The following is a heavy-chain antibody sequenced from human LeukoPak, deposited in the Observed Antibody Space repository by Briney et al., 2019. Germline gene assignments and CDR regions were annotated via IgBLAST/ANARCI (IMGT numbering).Heavy chain of an antibody. CDR2: IYYSGST. V-gene: IGHV4-31*03. D-gene: IGHD2-15*01. CDR1: GGSISSGGYY. Sequence: PSGTLSLTCTVSGGSISSGGYYWSWIRQHPGKGLEWIGYIYYSGSTYYNPSLKSRVTISVDTSKNQFSLKLSSVTAADTAVYYCARVRYCSGGSCYLPTEIDYWGQGTLVTVSS. CDR3: ARVRYCSGGSCYLPTEIDY. J-gene: IGHJ4*02.